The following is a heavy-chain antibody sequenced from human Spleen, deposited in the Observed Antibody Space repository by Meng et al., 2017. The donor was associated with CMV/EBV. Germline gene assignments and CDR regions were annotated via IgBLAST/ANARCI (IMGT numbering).Heavy chain of an antibody. V-gene: IGHV4-30-4*08. CDR2: IYYSGST. Sequence: SETLSLTCTVSGAPISTYYWSWIRQPPGKGLEWIGYIYYSGSTYYNPSLKSRVTISVDTSKNQFSLKLSSVTAADTAVYYRARERSSSSPAFGYYGMDVWGQGTTVTVSS. J-gene: IGHJ6*02. CDR1: GAPISTYY. CDR3: ARERSSSSPAFGYYGMDV. D-gene: IGHD6-6*01.